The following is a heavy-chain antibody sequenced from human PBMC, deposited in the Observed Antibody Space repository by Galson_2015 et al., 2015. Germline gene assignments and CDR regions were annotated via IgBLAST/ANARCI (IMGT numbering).Heavy chain of an antibody. CDR3: AGNPRLAYFDL. D-gene: IGHD2-21*01. Sequence: SLRLSCAASGFTFSSYWMHWVRHTPGKGLIWVSRISSDESSTGYADSVKGRFTISRDNARNTLYLQMNSLRADDTAVYYCAGNPRLAYFDLWGRGTLVTVSS. CDR2: ISSDESST. J-gene: IGHJ2*01. V-gene: IGHV3-74*01. CDR1: GFTFSSYW.